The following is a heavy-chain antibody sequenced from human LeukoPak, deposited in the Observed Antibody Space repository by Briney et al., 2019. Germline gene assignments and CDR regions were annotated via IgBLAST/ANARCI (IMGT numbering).Heavy chain of an antibody. V-gene: IGHV1-69*13. CDR2: IIPIFGTA. J-gene: IGHJ6*02. Sequence: GASVKVSCKASGGTFSSYAISWVRQAPGQGLEWMGGIIPIFGTANYAQKFQGRVAITADESTSTAYMELSSLRSEDTAVYYCARAVEPAAPYGMDVWGQGTTVTVSS. CDR3: ARAVEPAAPYGMDV. CDR1: GGTFSSYA. D-gene: IGHD2-2*01.